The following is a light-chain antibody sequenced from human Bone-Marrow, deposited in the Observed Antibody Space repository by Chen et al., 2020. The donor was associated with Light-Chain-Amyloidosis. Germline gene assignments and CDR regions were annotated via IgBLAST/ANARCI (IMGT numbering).Light chain of an antibody. CDR3: SSYAGSNNLV. CDR1: SSDVGSYNL. J-gene: IGLJ2*01. Sequence: QSALTQPASVSGSPGQSITISCTGTSSDVGSYNLVSWYQQHPGKAPKFMIYEVSKRPSGVPDRFSGSKSGNTASLTVSGLQAEDEADYYCSSYAGSNNLVFGGGTKLTVL. V-gene: IGLV2-8*01. CDR2: EVS.